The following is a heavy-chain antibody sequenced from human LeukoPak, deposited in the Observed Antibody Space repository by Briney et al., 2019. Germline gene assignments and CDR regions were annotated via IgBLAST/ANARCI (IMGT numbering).Heavy chain of an antibody. V-gene: IGHV3-48*03. CDR3: ARDPPTSGAFEY. CDR2: ISGSGTTM. Sequence: PGGSLRLSCAASGFIFSSYEMNWVRQAPGKGLDRVSYISGSGTTMYYGDSVKGTFTVSRDNAKNSLYLHMNSLRAEDTAVYYCARDPPTSGAFEYWGQGTLVTVSS. CDR1: GFIFSSYE. J-gene: IGHJ4*02. D-gene: IGHD1-26*01.